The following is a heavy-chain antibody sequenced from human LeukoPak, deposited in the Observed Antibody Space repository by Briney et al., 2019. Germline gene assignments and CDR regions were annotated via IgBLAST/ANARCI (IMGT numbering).Heavy chain of an antibody. D-gene: IGHD6-13*01. CDR2: IKEDGSNK. CDR1: GFTFSSDW. Sequence: GGSLGLSCAASGFTFSSDWMTWVRQAPGKGLEWVANIKEDGSNKFYVDSVKGRFTISRDNAKNSLYLQMNSLRAEDTAVYYCARARKSSNWEYWGQGTLVTVSS. J-gene: IGHJ4*02. CDR3: ARARKSSNWEY. V-gene: IGHV3-7*03.